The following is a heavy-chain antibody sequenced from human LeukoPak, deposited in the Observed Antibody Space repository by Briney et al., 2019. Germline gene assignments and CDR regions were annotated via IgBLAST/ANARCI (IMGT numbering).Heavy chain of an antibody. CDR3: ARDLALVRGYYMDV. Sequence: GGSLRLSFAASGFTFSSYSMNWVRQAPGKGLEWVSSISSSSSYIYYADSVKGRFTISRDNAKNSLYLQMNSLRAEDTAVYYCARDLALVRGYYMDVWGKGITVTISS. J-gene: IGHJ6*03. CDR1: GFTFSSYS. V-gene: IGHV3-21*01. CDR2: ISSSSSYI. D-gene: IGHD3-10*01.